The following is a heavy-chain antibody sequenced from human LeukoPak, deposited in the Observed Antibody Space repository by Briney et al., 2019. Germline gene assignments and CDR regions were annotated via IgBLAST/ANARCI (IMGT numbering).Heavy chain of an antibody. D-gene: IGHD3-22*01. CDR1: GGSFSGYY. CDR3: VRWYYDSSGYYPDY. V-gene: IGHV4-34*01. J-gene: IGHJ4*02. CDR2: INHSGST. Sequence: SETLSLTCAVYGGSFSGYYWSWIRQPPGKGLEWIGEINHSGSTNYNPSLKSRVTISVDTSKNQFSLKLSSVTASDTAVYYCVRWYYDSSGYYPDYWGQGTLVTVSS.